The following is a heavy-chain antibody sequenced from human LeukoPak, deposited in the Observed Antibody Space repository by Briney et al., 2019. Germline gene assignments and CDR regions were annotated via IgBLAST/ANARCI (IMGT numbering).Heavy chain of an antibody. CDR2: IYYSGST. J-gene: IGHJ4*02. CDR1: GGSISSYY. Sequence: SETLSLTCTVSGGSISSYYWSWIRQPPGKGLEWIGYIYYSGSTNYNPSLKSRVTTSVDTSKNQFSLKLSSVTAADRAVYYCARDHKYSSSSGFDYWGQGTLVTVSS. D-gene: IGHD6-6*01. V-gene: IGHV4-59*01. CDR3: ARDHKYSSSSGFDY.